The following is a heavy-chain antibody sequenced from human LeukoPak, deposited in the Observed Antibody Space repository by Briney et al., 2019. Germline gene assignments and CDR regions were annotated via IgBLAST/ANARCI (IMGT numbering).Heavy chain of an antibody. CDR2: IYYSGST. V-gene: IGHV4-59*01. Sequence: SETLSLTCTVSGGSISSYYWSWIRQPPGKGLAWIGYIYYSGSTNYNPSLKSRVTISVDTSKNQFSLKLSSVTAADTAVYYCARGGLYCSGGSCYFDYWGQGTLVTVSS. CDR3: ARGGLYCSGGSCYFDY. D-gene: IGHD2-15*01. CDR1: GGSISSYY. J-gene: IGHJ4*02.